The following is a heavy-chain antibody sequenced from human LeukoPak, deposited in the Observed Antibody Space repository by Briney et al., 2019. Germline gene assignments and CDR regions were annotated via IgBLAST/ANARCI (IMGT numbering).Heavy chain of an antibody. J-gene: IGHJ4*02. CDR2: VNGDGSTT. Sequence: PGGSLRLSCAASGFTFSSHWMHWVRQAPGKGLVWVARVNGDGSTTGYADSVKGRFTISRDNAKNTLYMEMNSLRDEDTGVYFCARSRVLNWNDLDSWGRGTLVTVSS. D-gene: IGHD1-1*01. CDR3: ARSRVLNWNDLDS. CDR1: GFTFSSHW. V-gene: IGHV3-74*01.